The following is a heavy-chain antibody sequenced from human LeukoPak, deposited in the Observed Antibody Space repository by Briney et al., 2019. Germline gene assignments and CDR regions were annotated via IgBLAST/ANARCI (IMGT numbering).Heavy chain of an antibody. CDR3: AKLADDFWSGYYTPCDY. V-gene: IGHV3-23*01. CDR2: ISGSGGST. Sequence: PGGSLRLSCAASGFTFSSYAMSWVRQAPGKGLEWVSAISGSGGSTYYADSVKGRFTISRDNSKSTLYLQMNSLRAEDTAVYYCAKLADDFWSGYYTPCDYWGQGTLVTVSS. J-gene: IGHJ4*02. D-gene: IGHD3-3*01. CDR1: GFTFSSYA.